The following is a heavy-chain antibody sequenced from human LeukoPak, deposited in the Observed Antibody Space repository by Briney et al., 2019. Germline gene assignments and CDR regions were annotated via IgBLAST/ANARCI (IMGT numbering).Heavy chain of an antibody. Sequence: SETLSLTCTVSGXSITTHYWSWIRQPPGKGLEWIGYMYNSGNTKYNPSLKSRVTISVDTSKNQFSLKVRSVTAADTAVFYCARRSTGYSYGIDYWGQGTLVTVSS. J-gene: IGHJ4*02. V-gene: IGHV4-59*08. CDR3: ARRSTGYSYGIDY. CDR1: GXSITTHY. D-gene: IGHD5-18*01. CDR2: MYNSGNT.